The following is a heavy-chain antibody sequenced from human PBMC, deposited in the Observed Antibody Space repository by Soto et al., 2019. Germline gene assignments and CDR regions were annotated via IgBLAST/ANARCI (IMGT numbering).Heavy chain of an antibody. D-gene: IGHD2-2*01. Sequence: SETLSLTCAVSGGSISSSKWWSWDRQPPGKGLEWIGEIYHSGSTNYNPSLKSRVTISVDKSKNQFSLKLSSVTAADTAVYYCARDYIVLVTAARVLAAFDLWGQGTMVTVS. CDR3: ARDYIVLVTAARVLAAFDL. CDR1: GGSISSSKW. CDR2: IYHSGST. V-gene: IGHV4-4*02. J-gene: IGHJ3*01.